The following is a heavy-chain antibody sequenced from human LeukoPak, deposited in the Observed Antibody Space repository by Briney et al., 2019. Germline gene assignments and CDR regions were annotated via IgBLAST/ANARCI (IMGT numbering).Heavy chain of an antibody. CDR3: ATRGYSSSWPSGAFDI. CDR2: MNPNSGNT. D-gene: IGHD6-13*01. J-gene: IGHJ3*02. V-gene: IGHV1-8*01. CDR1: GYTFTTYD. Sequence: ASVKVSCKASGYTFTTYDINWVRQATGQGLEWMGWMNPNSGNTGYAQKFQGRVTMTRNTSISTAYMELSSLRSEDTAVYYCATRGYSSSWPSGAFDIWGQGTMVTVSS.